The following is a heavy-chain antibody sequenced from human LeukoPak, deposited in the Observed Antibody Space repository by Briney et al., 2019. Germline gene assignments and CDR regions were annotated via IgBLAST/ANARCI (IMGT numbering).Heavy chain of an antibody. CDR1: GGSVSSGSYY. V-gene: IGHV4-61*01. Sequence: SETLSLTCTVSGGSVSSGSYYWSWIRQPPGTGLEWIGYIYYSGSTNYNPSLKSRVTISVDTSKNQFSLKLSSVTAADTAVYYCARGLLKGIAVAVGAFDIWGQGTMVTVSS. D-gene: IGHD6-19*01. J-gene: IGHJ3*02. CDR3: ARGLLKGIAVAVGAFDI. CDR2: IYYSGST.